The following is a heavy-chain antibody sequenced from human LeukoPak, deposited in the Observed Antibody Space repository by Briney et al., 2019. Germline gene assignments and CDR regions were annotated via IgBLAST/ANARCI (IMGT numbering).Heavy chain of an antibody. D-gene: IGHD2-21*01. CDR3: ARDVGGAPFFDY. V-gene: IGHV4-59*01. CDR1: GGSISSFY. Sequence: KPSETLSLTCTVSGGSISSFYWGWIRQPPGKGLEWIGYIYDSGSTDYNPSLKSRVTISVDTSKNQFSLKLSSVTAADTAVYYCARDVGGAPFFDYWGQGTLVTVSS. CDR2: IYDSGST. J-gene: IGHJ4*02.